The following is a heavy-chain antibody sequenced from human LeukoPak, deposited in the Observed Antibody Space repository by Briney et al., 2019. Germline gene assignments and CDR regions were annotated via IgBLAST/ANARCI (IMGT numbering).Heavy chain of an antibody. Sequence: GGTLRLSCVASGYTFSPYWMSWVRQTPGKGLEWVASISNGGSATYYVDSVRGRFTISRDDAKNSLFLQMNGLRADDTAVYYCTRENYVPDSWGQRTLVTVSS. J-gene: IGHJ4*02. CDR1: GYTFSPYW. CDR2: ISNGGSAT. CDR3: TRENYVPDS. V-gene: IGHV3-7*03. D-gene: IGHD3-10*02.